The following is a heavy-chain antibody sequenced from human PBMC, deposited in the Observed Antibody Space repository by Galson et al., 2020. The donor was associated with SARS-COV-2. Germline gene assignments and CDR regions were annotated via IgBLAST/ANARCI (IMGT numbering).Heavy chain of an antibody. CDR1: GDSISTYY. Sequence: ASETLSLTCTVSGDSISTYYWTWIRQPPGKGLEWIGYIYSSGSTNYNPSLKSRVTISIDTSKNQFSLRLSSVTAADTAVYYCARNPCSSTSCSYNWFDPWGQGSLVTVSS. CDR2: IYSSGST. V-gene: IGHV4-59*01. CDR3: ARNPCSSTSCSYNWFDP. J-gene: IGHJ5*02. D-gene: IGHD2-2*01.